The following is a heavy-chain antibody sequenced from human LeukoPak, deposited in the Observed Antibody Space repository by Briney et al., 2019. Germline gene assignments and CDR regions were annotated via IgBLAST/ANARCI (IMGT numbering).Heavy chain of an antibody. CDR2: ISSSGTTI. Sequence: QSGGSLRLSCAAYGFTFSSYEMNWVRQAPGKGLEWVSYISSSGTTIYYADSVKRRFTISRDNAKNSLYLQMNSLRAEDTAVYYCARGGYCSSSICYSLNAFDIWGQGTMFIVSS. CDR1: GFTFSSYE. D-gene: IGHD2-2*01. V-gene: IGHV3-48*03. CDR3: ARGGYCSSSICYSLNAFDI. J-gene: IGHJ3*02.